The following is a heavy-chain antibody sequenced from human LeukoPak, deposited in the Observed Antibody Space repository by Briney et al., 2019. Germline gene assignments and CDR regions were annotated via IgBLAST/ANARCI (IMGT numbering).Heavy chain of an antibody. Sequence: SVKVSCKASGGTFSSYTISWVRQAPGQGLEWMGRIIPILGIANYAQKFQGRVTITTDESTSTAYMELSSLRSEDTAVYYCARDHGGSGRRYYYYMDVWGKGTTVTVSS. D-gene: IGHD3-10*01. V-gene: IGHV1-69*16. CDR3: ARDHGGSGRRYYYYMDV. J-gene: IGHJ6*03. CDR2: IIPILGIA. CDR1: GGTFSSYT.